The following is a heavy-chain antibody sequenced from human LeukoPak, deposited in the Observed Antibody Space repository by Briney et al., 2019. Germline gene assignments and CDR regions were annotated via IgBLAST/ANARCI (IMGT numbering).Heavy chain of an antibody. CDR2: MNPNSGNT. V-gene: IGHV1-8*01. CDR1: GYTFTSYD. Sequence: ASVKVSCKASGYTFTSYDINWVRQATGQGLGWMGWMNPNSGNTGYAQKFQGRVTMTRNTSISTAYMELNSLRAEDTAVYYCARETGSAIGPTDFDYWGQGTLVTVSS. CDR3: ARETGSAIGPTDFDY. J-gene: IGHJ4*02. D-gene: IGHD4-17*01.